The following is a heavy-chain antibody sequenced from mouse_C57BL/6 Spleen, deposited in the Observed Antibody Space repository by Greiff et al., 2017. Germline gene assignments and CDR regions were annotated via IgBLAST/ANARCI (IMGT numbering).Heavy chain of an antibody. CDR2: IDPNSGGT. Sequence: QVQLQQPGAELVKPGASVKLSCKASGYTFTSYWMHWVKQRPGRGLEWIGRIDPNSGGTKYNAKFKSKATLTVDQPSSTAYMQLSSLTSEDSAVDYCASGGHYDYDEGFAYWGQGTLVTVSA. D-gene: IGHD2-4*01. J-gene: IGHJ3*01. CDR1: GYTFTSYW. CDR3: ASGGHYDYDEGFAY. V-gene: IGHV1-72*01.